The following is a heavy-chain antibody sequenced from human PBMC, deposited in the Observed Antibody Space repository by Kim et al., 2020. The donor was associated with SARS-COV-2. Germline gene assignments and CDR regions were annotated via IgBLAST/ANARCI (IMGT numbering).Heavy chain of an antibody. CDR3: ASGSPSYYDFWSGYSYYYYGMDV. V-gene: IGHV3-33*01. Sequence: GGSLRLSCAASGFTFSSYGMHWVRQAPGKGLEWVAVIWYDGSNKYYADSVKGRFTISRDNSKNTLYLQMNSLRAEDTAVYYCASGSPSYYDFWSGYSYYYYGMDVWGQGTTVTVSS. CDR2: IWYDGSNK. CDR1: GFTFSSYG. D-gene: IGHD3-3*01. J-gene: IGHJ6*02.